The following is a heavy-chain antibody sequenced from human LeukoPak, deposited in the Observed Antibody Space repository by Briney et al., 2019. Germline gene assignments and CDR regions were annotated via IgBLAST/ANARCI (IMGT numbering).Heavy chain of an antibody. D-gene: IGHD1-26*01. Sequence: GGSLRLSCAASGFTFSSYSMNWVRQAPGRGLEWISYISSSSSTIYHADSVKGRFTISRDNAKNSLYLQMNSLRADDTAMYYCARDLTTTGSYYVQDYWGQGTLVTVSS. J-gene: IGHJ4*02. CDR3: ARDLTTTGSYYVQDY. CDR1: GFTFSSYS. V-gene: IGHV3-48*01. CDR2: ISSSSSTI.